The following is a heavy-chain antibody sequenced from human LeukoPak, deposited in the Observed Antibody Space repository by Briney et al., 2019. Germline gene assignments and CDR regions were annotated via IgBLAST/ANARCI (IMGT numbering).Heavy chain of an antibody. Sequence: PSETLSPTCSVYGVSLRGYYWGRVRPPPGKGLEWIGEINHSGSTNYNPSLKSRVTISVDTSKNQFSLKLSSVTAADTAVYYCARGRISSWYYYYMDVWGKGTTVTVSS. CDR1: GVSLRGYY. CDR3: ARGRISSWYYYYMDV. D-gene: IGHD6-13*01. J-gene: IGHJ6*03. V-gene: IGHV4-34*01. CDR2: INHSGST.